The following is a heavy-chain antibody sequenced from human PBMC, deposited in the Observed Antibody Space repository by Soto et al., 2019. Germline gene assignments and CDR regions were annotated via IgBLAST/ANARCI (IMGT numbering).Heavy chain of an antibody. V-gene: IGHV3-23*01. CDR1: GFTFGTTD. D-gene: IGHD3-10*01. Sequence: QLLQSGGGLVQPGGSLTLSCAASGFTFGTTDMSWVRQAPGEGLEWVSTIDGSGGITYYADSVKGRFTISRDNSKNPVYLQMNSLRGDDTALHYCVKNSGWFNTWGQGALVTVSS. CDR2: IDGSGGIT. CDR3: VKNSGWFNT. J-gene: IGHJ5*02.